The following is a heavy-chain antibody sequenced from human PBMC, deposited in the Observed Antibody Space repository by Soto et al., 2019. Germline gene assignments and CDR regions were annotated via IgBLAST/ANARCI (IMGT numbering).Heavy chain of an antibody. J-gene: IGHJ4*02. D-gene: IGHD2-8*01. CDR2: INPNNGDT. CDR3: ARVGLANDN. V-gene: IGHV1-2*02. Sequence: ASVKVSCKASGYTFTGYYMHWVRQAPGQGLEWMGWINPNNGDTKYAQKFLGRVTMTRDTSISTAYMELSRLRFDDTAVYYCARVGLANDNWGQGXLVTVYS. CDR1: GYTFTGYY.